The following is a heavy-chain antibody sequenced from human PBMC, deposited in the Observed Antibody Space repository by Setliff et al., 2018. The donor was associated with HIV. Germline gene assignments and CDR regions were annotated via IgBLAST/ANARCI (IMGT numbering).Heavy chain of an antibody. V-gene: IGHV1-3*04. CDR3: ARIVAPGSHGPDYYMDV. D-gene: IGHD2-21*01. CDR2: INTGNGKT. CDR1: GYTFTKYA. J-gene: IGHJ6*03. Sequence: GASVKVSCKASGYTFTKYAMHWVRQAPGQRLEWMGWINTGNGKTKYSQKFQGRVTITRDTSASTVYMHMSSLRSEDTGVYYCARIVAPGSHGPDYYMDVWGKGTTVTVSS.